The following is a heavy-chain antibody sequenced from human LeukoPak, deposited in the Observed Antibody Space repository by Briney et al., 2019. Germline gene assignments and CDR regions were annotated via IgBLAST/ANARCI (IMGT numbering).Heavy chain of an antibody. J-gene: IGHJ4*02. Sequence: PGVSLRLSCAASGFTFSSYAMHWVRQSPGKGLEWLAVISYDGSNKYYADSVKGRFTISRDNSKNTLYLQMNSLRAEDTAVYYCARAIVGATADFDYWGQGTLVTVSS. CDR2: ISYDGSNK. CDR1: GFTFSSYA. D-gene: IGHD1-26*01. V-gene: IGHV3-30*04. CDR3: ARAIVGATADFDY.